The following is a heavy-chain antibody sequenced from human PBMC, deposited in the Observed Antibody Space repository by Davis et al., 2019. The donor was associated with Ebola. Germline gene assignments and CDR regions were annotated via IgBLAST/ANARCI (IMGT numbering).Heavy chain of an antibody. CDR2: IDQDGNEK. V-gene: IGHV3-7*01. Sequence: GGSLRLSCAASGFTFSSYWMSWVRQAPGKGLEWVANIDQDGNEKYYVDSVKGRFTISRDNAGNSLYLQLNSLRAEDTAVYYCARGHFWSGYSSFPFYDVFDIWGQGTMVTVS. CDR3: ARGHFWSGYSSFPFYDVFDI. CDR1: GFTFSSYW. J-gene: IGHJ3*02. D-gene: IGHD3-3*02.